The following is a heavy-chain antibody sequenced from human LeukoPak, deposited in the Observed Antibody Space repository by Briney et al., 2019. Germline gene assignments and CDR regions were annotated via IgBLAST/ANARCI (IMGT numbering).Heavy chain of an antibody. V-gene: IGHV4-39*02. CDR3: ARDPLGAFDI. CDR2: IYYSGST. CDR1: GGSISSSSYY. Sequence: KSSETLSLTCTVSGGSISSSSYYWGWIRQPPGKGLEWIGSIYYSGSTYYNPSLKSRVTISVDTSKNQFSLKLSSVTAADTAVYYCARDPLGAFDIWGQGTMVTVSS. J-gene: IGHJ3*02.